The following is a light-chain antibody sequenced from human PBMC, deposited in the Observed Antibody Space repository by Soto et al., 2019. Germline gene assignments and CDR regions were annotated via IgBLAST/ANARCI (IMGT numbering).Light chain of an antibody. J-gene: IGKJ5*01. CDR3: QHRNNWHIT. CDR2: DAS. Sequence: ETVLTQSPATLSLSPGETATLSCRASQSVRIFLAWYQQKLGQTPRLLIYDASNRATGIPARFSGSGSGTVFTLTISSLEPEDFAVYYCQHRNNWHITFGQGTRLEIK. V-gene: IGKV3-11*01. CDR1: QSVRIF.